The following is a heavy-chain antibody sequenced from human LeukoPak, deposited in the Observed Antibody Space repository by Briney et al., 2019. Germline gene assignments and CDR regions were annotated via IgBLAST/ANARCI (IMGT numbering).Heavy chain of an antibody. V-gene: IGHV4-39*01. CDR3: ARHGRMGTINPSY. CDR1: GGSISNSSYY. CDR2: MYYSGST. J-gene: IGHJ4*02. D-gene: IGHD5-24*01. Sequence: SETLSLTCTVSGGSISNSSYYWGWIRQPPGKGLEWIGSMYYSGSTYYNPSLKSRAIISVDTSKNQFSLKLSSVTAADTAVYYCARHGRMGTINPSYWGQGTLVTVSS.